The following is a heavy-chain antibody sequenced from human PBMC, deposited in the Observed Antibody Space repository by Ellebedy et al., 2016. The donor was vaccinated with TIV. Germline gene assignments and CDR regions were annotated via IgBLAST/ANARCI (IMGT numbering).Heavy chain of an antibody. D-gene: IGHD3-10*01. CDR3: ARWFGELLYVRWFDP. Sequence: SETLSLTCTVSGGSISSSTYYWGWIRQPPGKGLEWIGTIYNTGSTYYNPSLKSRVAISADTSKNQFSLRLSSVTAADTAVYYCARWFGELLYVRWFDPWGQGTLVTASS. CDR1: GGSISSSTYY. V-gene: IGHV4-39*01. J-gene: IGHJ5*02. CDR2: IYNTGST.